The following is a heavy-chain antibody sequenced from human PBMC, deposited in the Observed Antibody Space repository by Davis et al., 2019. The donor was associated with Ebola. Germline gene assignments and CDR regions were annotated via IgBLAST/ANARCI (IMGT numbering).Heavy chain of an antibody. J-gene: IGHJ6*02. CDR2: IIPILGIA. Sequence: SVKVFCKASGGTFSSYAISWVRQAPGQGLEWMGRIIPILGIANYAQKFQGRVTITRDTSASTAYMELGSLRSDDTAVYYCARDRYYDFWSGYYTDYYGMDVWGQGTTVTVSS. CDR1: GGTFSSYA. CDR3: ARDRYYDFWSGYYTDYYGMDV. V-gene: IGHV1-69*04. D-gene: IGHD3-3*01.